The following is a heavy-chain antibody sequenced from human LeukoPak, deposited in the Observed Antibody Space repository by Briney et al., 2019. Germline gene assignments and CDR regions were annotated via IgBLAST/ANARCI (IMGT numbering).Heavy chain of an antibody. J-gene: IGHJ4*02. Sequence: SETLSLTCAVYGGSFSGYYWSWIRQHPGKGLEWIGYIYYSGSTYYNPSLKSRVTISVDTSKNQFSLKLSSVTAADTAVYYCASWSGSHLRFDYWGQGTLVTVSS. CDR2: IYYSGST. CDR3: ASWSGSHLRFDY. D-gene: IGHD1-26*01. CDR1: GGSFSGYY. V-gene: IGHV4-59*08.